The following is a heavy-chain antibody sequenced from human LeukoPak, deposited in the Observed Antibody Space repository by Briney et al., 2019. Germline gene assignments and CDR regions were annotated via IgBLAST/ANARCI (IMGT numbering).Heavy chain of an antibody. D-gene: IGHD3-9*01. CDR2: IYYSGST. V-gene: IGHV4-39*07. CDR1: GGSISTSDNF. Sequence: IPSETLSLTCSVSGGSISTSDNFWGWIRQPPGKGLEWIGTIYYSGSTYYNPSLKSRVTISVDTSNNHFSLKLSSVTAADTAVYYCATVAKYYDFLAGYYRPSYCLDWGQGTLVTVSS. J-gene: IGHJ4*02. CDR3: ATVAKYYDFLAGYYRPSYCLD.